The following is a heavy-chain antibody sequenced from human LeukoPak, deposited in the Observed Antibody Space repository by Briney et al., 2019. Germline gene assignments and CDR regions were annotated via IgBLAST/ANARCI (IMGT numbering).Heavy chain of an antibody. CDR2: IYYSGST. D-gene: IGHD5-24*01. CDR1: GGSVSSGSYY. CDR3: ARGHRDGPYDY. J-gene: IGHJ4*02. V-gene: IGHV4-61*01. Sequence: SETLSLTCTVSGGSVSSGSYYWSWIRQPPGKGLEWIGYIYYSGSTNYNPSLKSRVTISVDTSKNQFSLKLSSVTAADTAVYYCARGHRDGPYDYWGQRTLVTVSS.